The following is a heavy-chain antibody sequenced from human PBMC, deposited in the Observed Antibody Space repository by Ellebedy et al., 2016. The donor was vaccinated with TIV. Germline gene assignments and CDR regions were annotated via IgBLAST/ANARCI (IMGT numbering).Heavy chain of an antibody. CDR2: IYQDGSDQ. CDR3: ARRGSYGDYAVQVNSWFDT. CDR1: GFSFRSYW. D-gene: IGHD4-17*01. V-gene: IGHV3-7*01. Sequence: GESLKISCAASGFSFRSYWMSWVRQAPGKGPEWVANIYQDGSDQYYADSVKGRFTISRDNANKSLFLQMNSLRVDDTAVYYCARRGSYGDYAVQVNSWFDTWGQGTLVSVSS. J-gene: IGHJ5*02.